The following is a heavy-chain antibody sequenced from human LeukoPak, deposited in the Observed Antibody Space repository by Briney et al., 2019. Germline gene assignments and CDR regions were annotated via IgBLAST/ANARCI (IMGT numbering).Heavy chain of an antibody. CDR1: TDSTNTYY. J-gene: IGHJ4*02. CDR2: IYHSGST. CDR3: VRLRWELMAPYFDH. D-gene: IGHD1-26*01. V-gene: IGHV4-59*01. Sequence: PSEILSLTCSVSTDSTNTYYWSWIRQSPGKGLEWIGHIYHSGSTDYNRSFKSRVTISIDMSKREFSLKLTSVTVADTAMYYCVRLRWELMAPYFDHWGQGAFVIVSS.